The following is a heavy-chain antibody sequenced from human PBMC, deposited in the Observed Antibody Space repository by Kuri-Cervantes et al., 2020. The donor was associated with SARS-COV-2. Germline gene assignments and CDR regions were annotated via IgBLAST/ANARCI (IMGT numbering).Heavy chain of an antibody. J-gene: IGHJ5*02. CDR2: ISYDGSNK. CDR1: GFTFSSYA. CDR3: ARDGRELWFGEDNWFDP. D-gene: IGHD3-10*01. V-gene: IGHV3-30*01. Sequence: GGSLRLSCAASGFTFSSYAMSWVRQAPGKGLEWVAVISYDGSNKYYADSVKGRFTISRDNSKNTLYLQMNSLRAEDTAVYYCARDGRELWFGEDNWFDPWAREPWSPSPQ.